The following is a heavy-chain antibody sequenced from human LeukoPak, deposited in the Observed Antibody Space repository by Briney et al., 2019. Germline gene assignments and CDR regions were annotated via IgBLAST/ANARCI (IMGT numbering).Heavy chain of an antibody. J-gene: IGHJ3*02. CDR1: GFTFSSYS. D-gene: IGHD7-27*01. CDR2: ISSSSSYI. V-gene: IGHV3-21*01. Sequence: GGSLRLSCAASGFTFSSYSMNWVRQAPGKGLEWVSSISSSSSYIYYADSVKGQFTISRDNAKNSLYLQMNSLRAEDTAVYYCAREPPGAFDIWGQGTMVTVSS. CDR3: AREPPGAFDI.